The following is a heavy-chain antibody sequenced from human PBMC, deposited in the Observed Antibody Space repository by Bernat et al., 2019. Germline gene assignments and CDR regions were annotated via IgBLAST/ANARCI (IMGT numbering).Heavy chain of an antibody. CDR3: AKDMAYGIAAAGIDY. D-gene: IGHD6-13*01. CDR1: GFTFSSYS. Sequence: EVQLVESGGGLVKPGGSLRLSCAASGFTFSSYSMNWVRQAPGKGLEWVSYISSSSSYIYYADSVKGRFTISRDNAKNSLYLQMNSLRTEDTALYYCAKDMAYGIAAAGIDYWGQGTLVTVSS. CDR2: ISSSSSYI. J-gene: IGHJ4*02. V-gene: IGHV3-21*05.